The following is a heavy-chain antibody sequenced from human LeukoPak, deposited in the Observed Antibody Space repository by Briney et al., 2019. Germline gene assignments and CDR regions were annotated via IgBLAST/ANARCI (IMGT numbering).Heavy chain of an antibody. CDR2: IYHSGST. V-gene: IGHV4-38-2*01. D-gene: IGHD2-2*01. CDR3: ARGLYCSSTSCRRFDP. J-gene: IGHJ5*02. CDR1: GYSISSGYY. Sequence: SSETLSLTCAVSGYSISSGYYWGWIRQPPGKGLEWIGSIYHSGSTYYNPSLKSRVTISVDTSKNQFSLKLSSVTAADTAVYYCARGLYCSSTSCRRFDPWGQGTLVSVSS.